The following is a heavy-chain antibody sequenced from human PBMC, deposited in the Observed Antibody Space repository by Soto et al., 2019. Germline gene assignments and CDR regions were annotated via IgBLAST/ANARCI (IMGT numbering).Heavy chain of an antibody. CDR1: GYTFTGYY. Sequence: XSVKVSCKASGYTFTGYYMHWVREAPGQGPEWMGWISAYNGNTNYAQKLQGRVTMTTDTSTSTAYMELRSLRSDDTAVYYCARIFRSTSLLVDYWGQGTLVTVSS. V-gene: IGHV1-18*04. J-gene: IGHJ4*02. CDR2: ISAYNGNT. CDR3: ARIFRSTSLLVDY. D-gene: IGHD2-2*01.